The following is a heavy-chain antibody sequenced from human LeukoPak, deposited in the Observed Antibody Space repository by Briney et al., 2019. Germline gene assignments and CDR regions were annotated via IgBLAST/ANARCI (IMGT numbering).Heavy chain of an antibody. Sequence: PGGSLRLSCAASGFTFSTYAMSWVRQAPGKGLEWVSAIRGSGGSTFYADSVRGRFIISRDNSKNTLYLQMNSLRAEDTAVYYCAKAAQPNRGYCSSTSCKYYYMDVWGKGTTVTVSS. CDR2: IRGSGGST. V-gene: IGHV3-23*01. CDR3: AKAAQPNRGYCSSTSCKYYYMDV. J-gene: IGHJ6*03. D-gene: IGHD2-2*01. CDR1: GFTFSTYA.